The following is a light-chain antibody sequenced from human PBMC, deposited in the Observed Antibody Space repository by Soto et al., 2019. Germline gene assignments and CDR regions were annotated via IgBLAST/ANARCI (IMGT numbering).Light chain of an antibody. J-gene: IGKJ2*01. V-gene: IGKV1-6*02. CDR3: LQEHDYPRT. Sequence: AIQLTQSPSSLSASVGDRVTITCRASQAIAKDLGWYQQRPGTAPKLLIYAASTSQSGAPSRFSGSGSGTDFTLTISSLQPEDFATYYCLQEHDYPRTFGQGTKVDIK. CDR2: AAS. CDR1: QAIAKD.